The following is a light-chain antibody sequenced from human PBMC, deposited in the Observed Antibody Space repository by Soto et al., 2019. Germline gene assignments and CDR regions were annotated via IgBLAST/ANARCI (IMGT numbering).Light chain of an antibody. J-gene: IGKJ2*01. CDR3: QQRSNWQYT. CDR1: QSVSSY. CDR2: DAS. Sequence: EVVMRQSPATLSVSPGEGATLSCRASQSVSSYLAWYQQKPGQAPRLLIYDASNRATGIPARFSGSGSGTDFTLTISSLEPEDFAVYYCQQRSNWQYTFGQGTKVDIK. V-gene: IGKV3-11*01.